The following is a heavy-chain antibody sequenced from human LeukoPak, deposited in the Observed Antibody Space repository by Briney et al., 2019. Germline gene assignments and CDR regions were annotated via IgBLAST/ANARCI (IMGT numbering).Heavy chain of an antibody. CDR1: GFTVGSNY. D-gene: IGHD5-18*01. J-gene: IGHJ4*02. CDR2: IYSRGST. V-gene: IGHV3-66*01. CDR3: AISLQLWAFHY. Sequence: GGSLRLSCAASGFTVGSNYMSWVRQAPGKGLEWVSIIYSRGSTYYADSVKGRFTISRDNSRNTLYLQMNSLRAEDTAVYYCAISLQLWAFHYWGQGTLVTVSS.